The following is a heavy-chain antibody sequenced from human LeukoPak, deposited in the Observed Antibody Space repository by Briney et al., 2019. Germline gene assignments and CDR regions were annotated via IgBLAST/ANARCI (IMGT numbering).Heavy chain of an antibody. V-gene: IGHV4-30-4*01. CDR1: GGSISSGDYY. Sequence: SQTLSLTCTVSGGSISSGDYYWSWIRQPPGQGLEWIGYIYYSGSTYYNPSLKSRVTISVDTSKNQFSLKLSSVTAADTAVYYCARGRGDYAYAFDIWGQGTMVTVSS. J-gene: IGHJ3*02. CDR3: ARGRGDYAYAFDI. CDR2: IYYSGST. D-gene: IGHD4-17*01.